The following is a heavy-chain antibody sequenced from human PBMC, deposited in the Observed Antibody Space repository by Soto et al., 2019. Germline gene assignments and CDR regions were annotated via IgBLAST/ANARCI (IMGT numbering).Heavy chain of an antibody. CDR3: ARDNVSSGYSWGSYRYSYFQH. V-gene: IGHV1-3*01. Sequence: QVQLVQSGAEVKKPGASVKVSCKASGYTFTSYAMHWVRQAPGQRLEWMGWINAGNGNTKYSQKFQGRVTITRDTSASTAYMELSSLRSEDTAVYYCARDNVSSGYSWGSYRYSYFQHWGQGTLVTVSS. D-gene: IGHD3-16*02. CDR2: INAGNGNT. CDR1: GYTFTSYA. J-gene: IGHJ1*01.